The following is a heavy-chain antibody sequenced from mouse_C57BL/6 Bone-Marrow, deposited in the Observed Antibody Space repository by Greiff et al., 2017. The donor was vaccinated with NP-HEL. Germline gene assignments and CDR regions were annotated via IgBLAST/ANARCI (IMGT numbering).Heavy chain of an antibody. D-gene: IGHD2-1*01. Sequence: QVHVKQPGAELVKPGASVKLSCKASGYTFTSYWMHWVKQRPGQGLEWIGMIHPNSGSTNYNEKFKSKATLTVDKSSSTAYMQLSSLTSEDSAVYYCAGEYGNYDFDVWGTGTTVTVSS. CDR2: IHPNSGST. V-gene: IGHV1-64*01. J-gene: IGHJ1*03. CDR3: AGEYGNYDFDV. CDR1: GYTFTSYW.